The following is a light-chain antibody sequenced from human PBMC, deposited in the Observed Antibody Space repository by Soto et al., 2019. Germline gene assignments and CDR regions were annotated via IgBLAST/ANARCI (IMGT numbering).Light chain of an antibody. CDR1: SSDVGGYDY. J-gene: IGLJ1*01. V-gene: IGLV2-14*01. CDR2: EVS. Sequence: QSVLTQPASVSGSPGQSITMSCTGTSSDVGGYDYVSWYQQHPGEVPKLSIFEVSSRPAWISNRFSASKSGNTASLTSYGLQAEDEADYDCSSYTASSSYVFGTWTKLTVL. CDR3: SSYTASSSYV.